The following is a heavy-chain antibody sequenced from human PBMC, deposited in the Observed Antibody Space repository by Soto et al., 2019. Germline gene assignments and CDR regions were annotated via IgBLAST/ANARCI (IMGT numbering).Heavy chain of an antibody. Sequence: QVQLVESGGVVAQPGRSLRLSCAASGFTFSSYAMHWVLRAPGKGLEWMAVMSYDGSNKYYADSVKGRFTISRDNSEYTLYLQMTSLRPGDTALYYCARDGGAYWGQGNLVIVSS. J-gene: IGHJ4*02. CDR1: GFTFSSYA. CDR2: MSYDGSNK. V-gene: IGHV3-30-3*01. D-gene: IGHD3-16*01. CDR3: ARDGGAY.